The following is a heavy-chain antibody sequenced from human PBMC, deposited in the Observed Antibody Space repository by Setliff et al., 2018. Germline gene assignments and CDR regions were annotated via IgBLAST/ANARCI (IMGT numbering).Heavy chain of an antibody. V-gene: IGHV1-69*10. CDR3: ARAPGTVVVPASRSAFDI. D-gene: IGHD2-2*01. CDR2: IIPNLGRV. CDR1: GGTFISFG. Sequence: SVKVSCKASGGTFISFGISWVRQAPGQGLEWMGGIIPNLGRVKYAQRFQDRATITAEESTTTAYMELISLRSDDTAVYYCARAPGTVVVPASRSAFDIWGQGTMVTVSS. J-gene: IGHJ3*02.